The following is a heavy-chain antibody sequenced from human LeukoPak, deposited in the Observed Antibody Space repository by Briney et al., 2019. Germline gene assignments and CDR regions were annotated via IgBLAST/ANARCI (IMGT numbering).Heavy chain of an antibody. J-gene: IGHJ6*03. CDR2: IYYNGNT. Sequence: PSETLSLTCSVSGGSIRSSNSFWGWIRQPPGERLEWIATIYYNGNTYYNPSLQSRVTISVDTSKNQFSLKLSSVTAADTAVYYCARSPGEGYYYYYYMDVWGKGTTVTVSS. CDR1: GGSIRSSNSF. CDR3: ARSPGEGYYYYYYMDV. D-gene: IGHD7-27*01. V-gene: IGHV4-39*07.